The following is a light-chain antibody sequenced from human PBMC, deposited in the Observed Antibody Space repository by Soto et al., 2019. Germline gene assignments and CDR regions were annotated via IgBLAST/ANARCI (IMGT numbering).Light chain of an antibody. J-gene: IGKJ1*01. V-gene: IGKV3-11*01. CDR1: QNINNY. Sequence: EVVFTQSPATLSLSPGERATLSCRPSQNINNYLAWYQQNPGPAPRLLISGASTRATGIPARFSGSGSGTEFTLTISRREPEDFAVYYCQQYVTSSPRTVGQGTKVDIK. CDR2: GAS. CDR3: QQYVTSSPRT.